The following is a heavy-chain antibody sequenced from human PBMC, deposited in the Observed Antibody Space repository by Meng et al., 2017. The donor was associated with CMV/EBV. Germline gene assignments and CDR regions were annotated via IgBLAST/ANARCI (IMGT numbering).Heavy chain of an antibody. CDR3: AGGWYSNWFDP. V-gene: IGHV4-59*01. CDR2: IYYSGST. Sequence: SETLSLTCTVSGGSISSYYWSWIRQPPRKGLEWIGYIYYSGSTNYNPSLKSRVTISVDTSKNQFSLKLSSVTAADTAVYYCAGGWYSNWFDPWGQGTLVTVSS. CDR1: GGSISSYY. D-gene: IGHD6-19*01. J-gene: IGHJ5*02.